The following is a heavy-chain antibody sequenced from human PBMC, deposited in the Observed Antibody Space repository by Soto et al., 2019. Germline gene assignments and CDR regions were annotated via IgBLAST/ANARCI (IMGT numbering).Heavy chain of an antibody. D-gene: IGHD3-10*01. V-gene: IGHV4-39*01. CDR3: ARARGQFNWFDP. CDR1: GGSISSSSYY. CDR2: IYYSGST. Sequence: SETLSLTCTVSGGSISSSSYYWGWIRQPPGKGLEWIGSIYYSGSTYYNPSLKSRVTISVDTSRNQFSLKLSSVTAADTAVYYCARARGQFNWFDPWGQGTLVTVSS. J-gene: IGHJ5*02.